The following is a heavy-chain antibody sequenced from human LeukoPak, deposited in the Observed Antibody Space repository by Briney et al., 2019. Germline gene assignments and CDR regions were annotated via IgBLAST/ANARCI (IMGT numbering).Heavy chain of an antibody. CDR1: GFTFNNYV. V-gene: IGHV3-23*01. J-gene: IGHJ6*04. CDR2: ISASAAMT. D-gene: IGHD3-10*02. Sequence: GGSLRLSCEASGFTFNNYVMTWVRQAPGKGLEWVSSISASAAMTYYADSVKGRFTVSRDNAKNSLYLQMNSLRAEDTAVYYCAELGITMIGGVWGKGTTVTISS. CDR3: AELGITMIGGV.